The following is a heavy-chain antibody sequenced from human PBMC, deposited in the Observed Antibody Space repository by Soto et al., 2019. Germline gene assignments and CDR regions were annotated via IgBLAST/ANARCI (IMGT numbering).Heavy chain of an antibody. CDR3: ARDTGIAVAGTSVYFDY. CDR2: ISAYNGNT. Sequence: QVQLVQSGAEVKKPGASVKVSCKASGYTFTSYGISWVRQAPGQGLEWMGWISAYNGNTNYAQKLQGRVTMTTDTSTSTAYIEMRSLRSDTTAVYYCARDTGIAVAGTSVYFDYWGQGTLVTVSS. J-gene: IGHJ4*02. CDR1: GYTFTSYG. D-gene: IGHD6-19*01. V-gene: IGHV1-18*01.